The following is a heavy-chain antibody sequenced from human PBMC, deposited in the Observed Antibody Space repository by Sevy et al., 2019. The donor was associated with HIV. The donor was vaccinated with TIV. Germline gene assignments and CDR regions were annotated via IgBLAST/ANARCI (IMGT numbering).Heavy chain of an antibody. CDR1: GFSLSTDAVA. CDR2: IFWTDYM. J-gene: IGHJ6*02. V-gene: IGHV2-5*01. Sequence: SGPTLVNPTQTLTLTCTFSGFSLSTDAVAVGWIRQPPGKALEWLAIIFWTDYMRYSPSLKNRLTIAKDTSKNQVVLTLTYVDPEDTATYFCAHTTDSFTSWYYFYNIHGLVVWGQGTTVTASS. CDR3: AHTTDSFTSWYYFYNIHGLVV. D-gene: IGHD3-10*01.